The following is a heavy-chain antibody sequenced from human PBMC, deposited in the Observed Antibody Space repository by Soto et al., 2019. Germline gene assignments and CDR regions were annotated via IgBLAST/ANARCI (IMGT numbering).Heavy chain of an antibody. V-gene: IGHV4-38-2*01. CDR2: IHHSGST. CDR3: ARLYGYCIRNSCHGHYAMDV. J-gene: IGHJ6*02. CDR1: GASISSEQY. Sequence: SETLSLTCVVSGASISSEQYWTWVRQPPRKGLEWIGDIHHSGSTNNNPSLNSRVTVSVDTSKNQFSLKVTSVTAADTAVYYCARLYGYCIRNSCHGHYAMDVWGQGTTVTVSS. D-gene: IGHD2-2*01.